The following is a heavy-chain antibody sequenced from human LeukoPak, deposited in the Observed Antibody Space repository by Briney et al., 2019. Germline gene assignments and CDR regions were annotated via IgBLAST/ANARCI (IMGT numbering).Heavy chain of an antibody. CDR2: ISSSSSYI. CDR1: GFTFSSYS. D-gene: IGHD5-18*01. Sequence: GGSLRLSCAASGFTFSSYSMNWVRQAPGKGLEWVSSISSSSSYIYYADSVKGRFTISRDNSKNTLYLQMNSLRAEDTAVYYCAKDPVRGYSYGGFDYWGQGTLVTVSS. J-gene: IGHJ4*02. CDR3: AKDPVRGYSYGGFDY. V-gene: IGHV3-21*04.